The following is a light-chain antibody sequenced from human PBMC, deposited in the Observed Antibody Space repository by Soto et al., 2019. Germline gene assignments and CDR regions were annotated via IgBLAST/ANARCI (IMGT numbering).Light chain of an antibody. CDR1: QSVLYSSNNKNY. CDR2: WAS. CDR3: QQYYSTPHT. Sequence: DIVMTQSPDSLAVSLGERATINCKSSQSVLYSSNNKNYLAWYQQKPGQPPKLLICWASTRESGVPDRFSGSGSGTDFTLTISSLQAEDVAVYYCQQYYSTPHTFGGGTRWIS. J-gene: IGKJ4*01. V-gene: IGKV4-1*01.